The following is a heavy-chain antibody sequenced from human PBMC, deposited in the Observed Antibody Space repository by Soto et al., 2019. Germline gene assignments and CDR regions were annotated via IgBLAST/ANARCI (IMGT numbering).Heavy chain of an antibody. Sequence: ASVKVSCKASGYTFTNYGVSWVRQAPGQGLEWMGWIGGYKGNTNYAQKLQGRVTLTTDTSTSTAYMELRSLRAEDTAVYYCAKRATGTYFDYWGQGTLVTVS. D-gene: IGHD1-1*01. CDR1: GYTFTNYG. V-gene: IGHV1-18*01. CDR3: AKRATGTYFDY. CDR2: IGGYKGNT. J-gene: IGHJ4*02.